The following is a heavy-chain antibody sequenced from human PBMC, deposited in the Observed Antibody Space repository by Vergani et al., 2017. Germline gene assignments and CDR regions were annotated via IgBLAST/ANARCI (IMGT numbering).Heavy chain of an antibody. D-gene: IGHD3-22*01. J-gene: IGHJ4*02. CDR1: GFSFSTYS. Sequence: EVQLQESGGGLVKPGGSLRVSCAASGFSFSTYSINWVRQAPGKGLEWVSSISGRSIYIYYADSLKGRFTISRDNSKNSVYLQMNSLRAEDTAIYYCARKKYYDSKDYYQVEPFDYWGQGTLVTVSS. CDR3: ARKKYYDSKDYYQVEPFDY. CDR2: ISGRSIYI. V-gene: IGHV3-21*06.